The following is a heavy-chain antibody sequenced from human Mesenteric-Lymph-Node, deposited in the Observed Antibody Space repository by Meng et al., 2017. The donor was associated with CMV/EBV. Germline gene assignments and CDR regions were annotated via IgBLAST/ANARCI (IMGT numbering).Heavy chain of an antibody. CDR3: VKALYVCHTVTCYPKGGFDS. Sequence: SETLSLTCSVSGYSISDGYYWGWIRQTPGTGLEYIGSIHHSGTTYYNPSLKSRVTISVDMSKNQFSLRLSSVTAAETALYYCVKALYVCHTVTCYPKGGFDSWGQGMLVTVSS. D-gene: IGHD2-2*01. CDR1: GYSISDGYY. V-gene: IGHV4-38-2*02. J-gene: IGHJ4*02. CDR2: IHHSGTT.